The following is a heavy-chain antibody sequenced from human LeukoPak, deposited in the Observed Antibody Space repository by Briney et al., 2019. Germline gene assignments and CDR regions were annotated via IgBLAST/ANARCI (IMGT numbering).Heavy chain of an antibody. Sequence: GSLRLSCTASGFTFGDYAMSWVRQAPGKGLEWVGFIRSKAYGGTTEYAASVKGRFTISRDDSKSIAYLQMNSLKTEDTAVYYCTRDQGCSSTSCYTSDAFDIWGQGTMVTVSS. CDR3: TRDQGCSSTSCYTSDAFDI. V-gene: IGHV3-49*04. CDR1: GFTFGDYA. J-gene: IGHJ3*02. D-gene: IGHD2-2*02. CDR2: IRSKAYGGTT.